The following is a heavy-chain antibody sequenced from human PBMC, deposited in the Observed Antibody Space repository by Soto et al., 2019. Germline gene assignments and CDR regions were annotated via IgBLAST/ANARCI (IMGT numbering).Heavy chain of an antibody. CDR3: ARDSFDYYDSSGPPDY. D-gene: IGHD3-22*01. J-gene: IGHJ4*02. CDR2: ISWNSETI. Sequence: PGGSLRLSCAASGFTVDDYAMHWVRQAPGKGLEWVSGISWNSETIDYADSVKGRFTISRDNAKNSLYLQMNSLRAEDTAVYYCARDSFDYYDSSGPPDYWGQGTLVTVSS. CDR1: GFTVDDYA. V-gene: IGHV3-9*01.